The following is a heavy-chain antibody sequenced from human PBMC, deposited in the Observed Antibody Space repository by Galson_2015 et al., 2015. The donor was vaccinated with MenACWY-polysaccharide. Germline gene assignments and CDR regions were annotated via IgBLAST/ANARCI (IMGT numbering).Heavy chain of an antibody. D-gene: IGHD2-2*01. CDR3: ARGGCSSTSCYPDTYFDY. J-gene: IGHJ4*02. V-gene: IGHV3-64*02. Sequence: FTFSSYGMHWVRQAPGKGLEYVSAISSNGGSTYYGDSVKGRFTISRDNSKNTLYLQMGSLRAEDMAVYYCARGGCSSTSCYPDTYFDYWGQGTLVTVSS. CDR2: ISSNGGST. CDR1: FTFSSYG.